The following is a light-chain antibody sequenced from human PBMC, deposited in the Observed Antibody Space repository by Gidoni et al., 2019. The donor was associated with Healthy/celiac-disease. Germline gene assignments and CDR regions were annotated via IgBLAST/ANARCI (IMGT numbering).Light chain of an antibody. CDR2: DAS. V-gene: IGKV1-39*01. CDR3: QQSYSTLCT. CDR1: QSISSY. J-gene: IGKJ2*02. Sequence: DIQMTQSPSSLSASVGDRVTITSRASQSISSYLNWYQQKPGKAPKLLIYDASSLQGGVPSRFSGNGSGTDFTLTISSLQPEDFATYYCQQSYSTLCTFGQGTKLEIK.